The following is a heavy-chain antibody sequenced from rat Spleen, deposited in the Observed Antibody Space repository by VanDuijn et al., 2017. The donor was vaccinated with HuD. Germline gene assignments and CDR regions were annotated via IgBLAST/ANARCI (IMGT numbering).Heavy chain of an antibody. D-gene: IGHD1-2*01. CDR3: ARETIAAMGY. CDR2: ISTSGGST. V-gene: IGHV5-25*01. J-gene: IGHJ2*01. CDR1: GFTFSNYD. Sequence: EVQLVESGGGLVQPGRSLKLSCAASGFTFSNYDMAWVRQAPTKGLEWVASISTSGGSTYYRDSVKGRFTVSRDNAKSTLYLQMDSLRSEDTATYYCARETIAAMGYWGQGVMVTVSS.